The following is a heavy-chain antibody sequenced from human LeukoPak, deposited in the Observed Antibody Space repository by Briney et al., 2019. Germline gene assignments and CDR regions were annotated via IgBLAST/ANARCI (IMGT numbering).Heavy chain of an antibody. J-gene: IGHJ5*02. Sequence: SETLSLTCTVSGGSISSGSYYWSWIRQPAGKGLEWIGRIYTSGSTNYNPSLKSRVTISVDTSKNQFSLKLSSATAADTAVYYCARDVGYSYGYNWFDPWGQGTLVTVSS. CDR3: ARDVGYSYGYNWFDP. V-gene: IGHV4-61*02. CDR1: GGSISSGSYY. D-gene: IGHD5-18*01. CDR2: IYTSGST.